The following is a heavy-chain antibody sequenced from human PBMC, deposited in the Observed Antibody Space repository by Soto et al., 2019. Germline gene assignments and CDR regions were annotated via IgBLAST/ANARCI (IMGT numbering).Heavy chain of an antibody. J-gene: IGHJ5*02. CDR2: IYSGGAT. CDR3: ARGTGGARRFDP. Sequence: EVQLVETGGGLIQPGGSLRLSCEVSGFIVSNNYITWIRQAPGKGLEWVSIIYSGGATYYADSVKGRFTISRDNYKNTVYLQMNNLRAEDTAVYYCARGTGGARRFDPWGQGTLVTVSS. V-gene: IGHV3-53*02. CDR1: GFIVSNNY. D-gene: IGHD3-16*01.